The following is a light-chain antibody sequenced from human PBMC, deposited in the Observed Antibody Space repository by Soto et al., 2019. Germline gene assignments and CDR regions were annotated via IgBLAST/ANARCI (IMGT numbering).Light chain of an antibody. J-gene: IGLJ1*01. CDR1: SSNIGAGYD. CDR3: PSYDSSLSGSYV. V-gene: IGLV1-40*01. CDR2: GNS. Sequence: QSVLTQPPSVSGAPGQRVTISCTGSSSNIGAGYDVHWYQQLPGTAPKLLIYGNSNRPSGVPDRFSGSKSGTSASLAITGLQAEDEADNYCPSYDSSLSGSYVFGTGTKVPVL.